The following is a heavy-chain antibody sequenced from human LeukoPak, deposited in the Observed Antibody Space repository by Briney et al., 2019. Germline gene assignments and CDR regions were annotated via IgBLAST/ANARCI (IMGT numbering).Heavy chain of an antibody. J-gene: IGHJ4*02. V-gene: IGHV4-59*01. CDR2: IYYSGRT. D-gene: IGHD5-12*01. CDR1: GRPLSSYY. CDR3: ARVMPTERPYSGLNYYFDY. Sequence: SETLSLTCTVSGRPLSSYYWSWLRQPPGKGLEWFGYIYYSGRTNCIPYLKSQVTMSVDTSKTQCSLKLSAVTAADTAVYYCARVMPTERPYSGLNYYFDYWGQGTVVSVSS.